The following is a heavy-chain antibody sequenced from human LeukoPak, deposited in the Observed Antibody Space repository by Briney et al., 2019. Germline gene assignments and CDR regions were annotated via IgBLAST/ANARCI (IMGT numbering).Heavy chain of an antibody. CDR1: GVSITSYY. V-gene: IGHV4-59*01. Sequence: PSETLSLTCTVSGVSITSYYWSWIRQLPGKGPEWVGYISYSGGTNCNPSLKSRVTISLDMSENQFSLKVESATAADTAIYYCASQTSILGFDPWGQGTLVTVSS. CDR3: ASQTSILGFDP. CDR2: ISYSGGT. J-gene: IGHJ5*02. D-gene: IGHD2-21*01.